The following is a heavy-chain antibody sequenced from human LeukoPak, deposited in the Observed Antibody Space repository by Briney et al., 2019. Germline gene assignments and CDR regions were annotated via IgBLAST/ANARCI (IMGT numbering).Heavy chain of an antibody. Sequence: GGSLRLSCAASGFTFSSYWMHWVRHAPGKGLVWVSRINTDGSSTSYADSVKGRFTISRDNAKNSLYLQMNSLRAEDTAVYYCARDRPGNDYGGNAYDYWGQGTLVTVSS. CDR1: GFTFSSYW. J-gene: IGHJ4*02. CDR3: ARDRPGNDYGGNAYDY. V-gene: IGHV3-74*01. D-gene: IGHD4-23*01. CDR2: INTDGSST.